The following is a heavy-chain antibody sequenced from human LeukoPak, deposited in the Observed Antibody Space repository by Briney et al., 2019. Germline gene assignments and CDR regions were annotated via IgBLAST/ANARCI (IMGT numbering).Heavy chain of an antibody. Sequence: GGSLRLSCAASGFIFTTYWMHWVRQAPGKGLVWVARINTDGSSTYYADSVKGRFTISRDNAKNTVYLQMNSLRAEDRAVYYCTRDLVGATSDFWGQGTLVTVSS. D-gene: IGHD1-26*01. CDR1: GFIFTTYW. V-gene: IGHV3-74*01. CDR2: INTDGSST. CDR3: TRDLVGATSDF. J-gene: IGHJ4*02.